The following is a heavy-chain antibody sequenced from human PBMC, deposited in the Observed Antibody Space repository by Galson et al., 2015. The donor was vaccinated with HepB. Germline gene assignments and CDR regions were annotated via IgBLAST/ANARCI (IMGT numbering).Heavy chain of an antibody. D-gene: IGHD7-27*01. CDR2: ISYDGSNK. V-gene: IGHV3-30*04. Sequence: SLRLSCAASGFTFSSYALHWVHQAPGKGLEWVAVISYDGSNKNYADSVKGRFTISRDESRNTLHLQMNSLRAEDTAIYHCARDKDPSRNWVDGLIYYGLAVWGQGTTVTVSS. CDR1: GFTFSSYA. CDR3: ARDKDPSRNWVDGLIYYGLAV. J-gene: IGHJ6*02.